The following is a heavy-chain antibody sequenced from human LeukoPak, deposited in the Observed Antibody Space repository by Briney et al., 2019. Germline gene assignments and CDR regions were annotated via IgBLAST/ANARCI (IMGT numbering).Heavy chain of an antibody. CDR1: GGTFSSYA. D-gene: IGHD3-10*01. J-gene: IGHJ4*02. Sequence: GASVKVSCKASGGTFSSYAISWVRQAPGQGLEWMGRIIPILGIANYAQKFQGRVTITADKSTSTAYMELSSLRSEDTAVYYCARDLGSTGITMVRGVTLLDYWGQGTLVTVSS. CDR3: ARDLGSTGITMVRGVTLLDY. CDR2: IIPILGIA. V-gene: IGHV1-69*04.